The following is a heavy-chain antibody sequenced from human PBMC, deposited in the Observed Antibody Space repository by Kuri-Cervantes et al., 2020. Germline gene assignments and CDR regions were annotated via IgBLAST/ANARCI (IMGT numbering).Heavy chain of an antibody. V-gene: IGHV3-48*04. D-gene: IGHD6-6*01. Sequence: ETLSLTCAASGFTFSSYGMHWVRQAPGKGLEWVSYISSSGSTIYYADSVKGRFTISRDNAKNSLYLQMNSLRAEDTAVYYCARNIAAPYWGQGTLVTVSS. CDR1: GFTFSSYG. CDR3: ARNIAAPY. J-gene: IGHJ4*02. CDR2: ISSSGSTI.